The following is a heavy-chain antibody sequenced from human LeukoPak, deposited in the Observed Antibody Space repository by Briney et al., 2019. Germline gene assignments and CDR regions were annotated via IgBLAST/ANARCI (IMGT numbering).Heavy chain of an antibody. V-gene: IGHV4-31*03. CDR2: IYYSGSV. Sequence: PSQTLSLTCTVSGGSISSGNYYWSWIRQHPGKGLEWIGYIYYSGSVYYNPSLESRVTISVDTSKNQFSLKLNSVTAADTALYYCARAGINSGSSTNWFDPWGQGTLVTVSS. CDR3: ARAGINSGSSTNWFDP. J-gene: IGHJ5*02. CDR1: GGSISSGNYY. D-gene: IGHD1-26*01.